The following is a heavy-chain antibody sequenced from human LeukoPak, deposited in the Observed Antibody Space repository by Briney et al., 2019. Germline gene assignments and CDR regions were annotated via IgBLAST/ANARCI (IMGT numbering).Heavy chain of an antibody. CDR3: ALTMVRGGFDP. CDR1: VGSISSSNW. V-gene: IGHV4-4*02. CDR2: IYHSGST. Sequence: SETLSLACAVSVGSISSSNWQSWVRQPRGKGLEWIGEIYHSGSTNYNPSLKSRVTISVDKSKNQFSLKLSSVTAADTAVYYCALTMVRGGFDPWGQGTLVTVSS. D-gene: IGHD3-10*01. J-gene: IGHJ5*02.